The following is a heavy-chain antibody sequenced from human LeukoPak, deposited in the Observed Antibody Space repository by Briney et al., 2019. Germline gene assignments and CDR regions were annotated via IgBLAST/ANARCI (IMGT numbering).Heavy chain of an antibody. CDR2: INWNGGST. V-gene: IGHV3-20*04. D-gene: IGHD2-2*01. CDR3: ARAHLHRYSSSCPPDY. CDR1: GFTFSSYG. J-gene: IGHJ4*02. Sequence: GGSLRLSCAASGFTFSSYGMSWVRQAPGKGLEWVSGINWNGGSTGYVDSVKGRFTISRDNAKSSLHLQMNSLRAEDTAVYYCARAHLHRYSSSCPPDYWGQGTLVTVSS.